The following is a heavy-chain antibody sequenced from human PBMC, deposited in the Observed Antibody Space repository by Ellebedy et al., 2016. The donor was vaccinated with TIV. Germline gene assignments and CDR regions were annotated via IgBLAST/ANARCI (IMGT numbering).Heavy chain of an antibody. CDR1: GGPFRGYY. V-gene: IGHV4-59*01. Sequence: PSETLSLTCSVSGGPFRGYYWTWIRQTPGKGLEWIGNIDYSGSTKETPSLMSRITIAIDRSRSQFSLNLRAASAADTAIYFCARDGVDGMDVWGQGTTVVVSS. CDR3: ARDGVDGMDV. D-gene: IGHD2-15*01. J-gene: IGHJ6*02. CDR2: IDYSGST.